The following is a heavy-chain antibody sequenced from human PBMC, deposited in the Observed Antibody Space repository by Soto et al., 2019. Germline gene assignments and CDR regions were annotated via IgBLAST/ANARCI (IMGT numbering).Heavy chain of an antibody. D-gene: IGHD3-10*01. CDR3: AREVLVCCGEFVDDDYCDGVAV. J-gene: IGHJ6*02. CDR2: IKEDGSET. Sequence: EVQVVESGGGLVQPGGSLRLSCAASGFTLSSYCMTWVRQAPGKGLEWVANIKEDGSETYYVDSVKGRFTISRDNTKNSLYLQMNSLRAEDTAVYYCAREVLVCCGEFVDDDYCDGVAVWAQATTVTAS. CDR1: GFTLSSYC. V-gene: IGHV3-7*05.